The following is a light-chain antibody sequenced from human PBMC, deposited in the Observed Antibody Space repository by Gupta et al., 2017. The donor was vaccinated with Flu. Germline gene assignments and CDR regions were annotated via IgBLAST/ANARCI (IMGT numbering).Light chain of an antibody. CDR1: SSDVGVYDF. V-gene: IGLV2-8*01. J-gene: IGLJ3*02. CDR3: ASYAGTKTLV. CDR2: EVN. Sequence: QSALTQPLPASESPGQSVTISCTGTSSDVGVYDFVSWYQRHPGKAPKLLIYEVNKRPSGVPDRFSGSKSGNTASLTVSGLRAEDEADYYCASYAGTKTLVFGGGTRLTVL.